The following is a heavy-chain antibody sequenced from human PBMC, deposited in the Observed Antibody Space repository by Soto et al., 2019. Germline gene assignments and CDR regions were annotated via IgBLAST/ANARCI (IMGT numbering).Heavy chain of an antibody. J-gene: IGHJ4*02. CDR1: GFTFSSYA. CDR2: ISYDGSKK. D-gene: IGHD5-18*01. CDR3: AREYSVFAGSYGYRGPFDY. V-gene: IGHV3-30-3*01. Sequence: QVQLVESGGGVVQPGRSLRLSCAASGFTFSSYAMHWVRQAPGKGLEWVAVISYDGSKKYYADSVKGRFTISRDNSKNTLYLQMNSLRAEDTAVYYCAREYSVFAGSYGYRGPFDYWGQGTLVTVSS.